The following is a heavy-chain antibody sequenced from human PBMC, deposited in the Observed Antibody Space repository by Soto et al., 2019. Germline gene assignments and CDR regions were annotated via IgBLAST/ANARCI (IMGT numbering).Heavy chain of an antibody. J-gene: IGHJ4*02. CDR2: IIPIFGTA. CDR3: ARDQVVYGDYVPFDY. Sequence: GASVKVPCKASGGTFSSYAISWVRQAPGQGLEWMGGIIPIFGTANYAQKFQGRVTITAEESTRTAYMELSSLRSEDTAVYYCARDQVVYGDYVPFDYWGQGALVTVSS. D-gene: IGHD4-17*01. V-gene: IGHV1-69*13. CDR1: GGTFSSYA.